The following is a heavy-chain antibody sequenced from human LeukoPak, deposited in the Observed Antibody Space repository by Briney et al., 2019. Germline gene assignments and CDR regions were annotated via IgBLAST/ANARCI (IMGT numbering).Heavy chain of an antibody. CDR1: GFTFDDYT. J-gene: IGHJ6*03. V-gene: IGHV3-43*01. D-gene: IGHD6-13*01. CDR2: ISWDGGST. CDR3: AKDIAAAGTPPYYYYMDV. Sequence: PGGSLRLSCAASGFTFDDYTMHWVRHAPGKGLEWVSLISWDGGSTYYADSVKGRFTNSRDNSKNSLYLQMNSLRTEDTALYYCAKDIAAAGTPPYYYYMDVWGKGTTVTVSS.